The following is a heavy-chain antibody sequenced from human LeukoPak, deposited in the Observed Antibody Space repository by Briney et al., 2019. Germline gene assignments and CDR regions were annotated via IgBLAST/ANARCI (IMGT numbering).Heavy chain of an antibody. CDR2: IYYSGST. CDR3: ARGRMDYYDSSGYYFDDY. D-gene: IGHD3-22*01. J-gene: IGHJ4*02. Sequence: PSETLSLTCTVSGGSISSYYWSWIRQPPGKGLEWIGYIYYSGSTNYNPSLKSRVTISVDTSKNQFSLKLSSATAADTAAYYCARGRMDYYDSSGYYFDDYWGQGTLVTVSS. CDR1: GGSISSYY. V-gene: IGHV4-59*01.